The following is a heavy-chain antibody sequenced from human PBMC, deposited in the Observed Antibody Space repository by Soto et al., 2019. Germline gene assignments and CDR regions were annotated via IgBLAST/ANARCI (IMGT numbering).Heavy chain of an antibody. J-gene: IGHJ3*02. CDR2: IDPSDSYT. CDR3: ARHNCGGDCHDAFDI. V-gene: IGHV5-10-1*01. Sequence: GESLKISCEGSGYTFTSYYITWARQLPGKGLEWMGRIDPSDSYTNYSPSFQGHVTISADKSISTAYLQWSSLKASDTAMYYCARHNCGGDCHDAFDIWGQGTMVTVSS. D-gene: IGHD2-21*02. CDR1: GYTFTSYY.